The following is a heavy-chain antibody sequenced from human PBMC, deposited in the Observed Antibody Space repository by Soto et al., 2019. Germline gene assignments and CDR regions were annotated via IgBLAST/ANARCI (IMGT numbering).Heavy chain of an antibody. D-gene: IGHD3-22*01. J-gene: IGHJ2*01. CDR2: IIPIFGTA. CDR3: ARSNYYDSSGYSNWYFDL. Sequence: QVQLVQSGAEVKKPGSSVKVSCKASGGTFSSYAISWVRQAPGQGLEWMGGIIPIFGTANYAQKFQGRVTITADGSTSTAYMELSSLRSEDTAVYYCARSNYYDSSGYSNWYFDLWGRGTLVTVSS. V-gene: IGHV1-69*01. CDR1: GGTFSSYA.